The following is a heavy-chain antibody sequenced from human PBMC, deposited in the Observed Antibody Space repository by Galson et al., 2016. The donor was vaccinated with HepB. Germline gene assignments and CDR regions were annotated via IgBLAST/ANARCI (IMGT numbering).Heavy chain of an antibody. CDR3: ARGMHTTPFTLHY. CDR2: ISGISSSM. CDR1: GFTFSDYS. V-gene: IGHV3-48*02. J-gene: IGHJ4*02. Sequence: SLRLSCAASGFTFSDYSMNWIRQAPGKGLEWVSYISGISSSMYYADSVKGRFTISRDNAKNSLYLQMNSLKDEDTAVYYCARGMHTTPFTLHYWGQGTLLTVSS. D-gene: IGHD1-14*01.